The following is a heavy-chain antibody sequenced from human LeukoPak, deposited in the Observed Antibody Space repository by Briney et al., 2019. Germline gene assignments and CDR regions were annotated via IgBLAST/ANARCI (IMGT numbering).Heavy chain of an antibody. CDR2: IKQDGSEK. CDR1: GFTFSSYW. V-gene: IGHV3-7*01. D-gene: IGHD3-22*01. J-gene: IGHJ4*02. CDR3: VSYDSSGYVNGIDY. Sequence: GGSLRLSCAASGFTFSSYWMSWVRQAPGKGLEWVANIKQDGSEKYYVDSVKGRFTISRDNAKNSLYLQMNSLRAEDTAVYYCVSYDSSGYVNGIDYWGQGTLVLSPQ.